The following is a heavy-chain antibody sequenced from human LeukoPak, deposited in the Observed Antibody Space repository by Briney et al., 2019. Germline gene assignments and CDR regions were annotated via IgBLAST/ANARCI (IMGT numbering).Heavy chain of an antibody. CDR1: GGTFSSYA. CDR2: IIPIFGTA. Sequence: SVKVSCKASGGTFSSYAISWVRQAPGQGLEWMGGIIPIFGTANYAQKFQGRVTITADESTRTAYMELSSLRSEDTAVYYCARESRYDFWSGSKGASFDYWGQGTLVTVSS. V-gene: IGHV1-69*13. J-gene: IGHJ4*02. D-gene: IGHD3-3*01. CDR3: ARESRYDFWSGSKGASFDY.